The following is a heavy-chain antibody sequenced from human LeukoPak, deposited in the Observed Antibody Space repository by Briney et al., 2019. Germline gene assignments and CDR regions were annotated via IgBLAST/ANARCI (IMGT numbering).Heavy chain of an antibody. V-gene: IGHV4-59*01. J-gene: IGHJ3*02. CDR2: IYYSGST. D-gene: IGHD3-10*01. CDR1: GFTFSSYG. CDR3: ARDEPANYYGSGPTDAFDT. Sequence: PGGSLRLSCAASGFTFSSYGMHWIRQPPGKGLEWIGYIYYSGSTNYNPSLKSRVTISVDTSKNQFSLKLSSVTAADTAVYYCARDEPANYYGSGPTDAFDTWGQGTMVTVSS.